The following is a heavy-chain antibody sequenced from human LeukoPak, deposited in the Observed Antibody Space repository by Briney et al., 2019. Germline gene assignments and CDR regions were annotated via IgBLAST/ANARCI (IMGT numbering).Heavy chain of an antibody. CDR2: IIPIFGTA. V-gene: IGHV1-69*13. CDR3: ARDRGYCSGGSCYNPPGGPPTNWFDP. J-gene: IGHJ5*02. CDR1: GGTFSSYA. D-gene: IGHD2-15*01. Sequence: AVKVSCTGSGGTFSSYAISWVRQAPGQGLEWMGGIIPIFGTANYAQKFQGRVTITADESTSTAYMELSSLRSEDTAVYYCARDRGYCSGGSCYNPPGGPPTNWFDPWGQGTLVTVSS.